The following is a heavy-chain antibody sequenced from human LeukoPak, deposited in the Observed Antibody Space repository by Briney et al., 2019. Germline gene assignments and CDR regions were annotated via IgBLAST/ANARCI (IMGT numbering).Heavy chain of an antibody. J-gene: IGHJ5*02. Sequence: GGSLRLSCAASGFTFSSYAMHWVRQAPGKGLEWVAVISYDGSNKYYADSVKGRFTISRDNSKNTLYLQMNSLRAEDTAVYYCARARIVVVHTWFDPWGQGTLVTVSS. CDR2: ISYDGSNK. D-gene: IGHD2-2*01. CDR1: GFTFSSYA. V-gene: IGHV3-30-3*01. CDR3: ARARIVVVHTWFDP.